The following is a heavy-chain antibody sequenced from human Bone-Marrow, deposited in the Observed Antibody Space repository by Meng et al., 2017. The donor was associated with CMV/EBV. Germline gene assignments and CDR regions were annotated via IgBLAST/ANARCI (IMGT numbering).Heavy chain of an antibody. CDR2: IYYSGTT. CDR3: ARGRVGGFTIFGVVKEYYFDY. D-gene: IGHD3-3*01. J-gene: IGHJ4*02. V-gene: IGHV4-59*12. CDR1: GDSMRSYY. Sequence: ESLKISCTVSGDSMRSYYWSWIRQPPGKGLEWIGHIYYSGTTNYNPSLKGRVTISVDTSKNQFSLKLSSVTAADTAVYYCARGRVGGFTIFGVVKEYYFDYWGQGTLVTVSS.